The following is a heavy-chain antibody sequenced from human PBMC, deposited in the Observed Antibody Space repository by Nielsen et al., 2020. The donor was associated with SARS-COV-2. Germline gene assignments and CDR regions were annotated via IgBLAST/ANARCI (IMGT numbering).Heavy chain of an antibody. CDR3: ARGLAVGATPINP. D-gene: IGHD2-15*01. CDR2: INPSGGST. J-gene: IGHJ5*02. V-gene: IGHV1-46*01. Sequence: ASVKVSCKASGYTFTSYYMHWVRQAPGQGLEWMGIINPSGGSTSYAQKFQGRVTMTRDTSTSTVYLELSSLRSEDTAMYYCARGLAVGATPINPWGQGTLVTVSS. CDR1: GYTFTSYY.